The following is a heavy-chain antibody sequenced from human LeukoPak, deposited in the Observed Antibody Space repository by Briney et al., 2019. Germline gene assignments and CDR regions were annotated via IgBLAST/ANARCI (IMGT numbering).Heavy chain of an antibody. CDR2: ISSSSSYI. D-gene: IGHD2-2*01. CDR1: GFTFSSYS. V-gene: IGHV3-21*01. J-gene: IGHJ4*02. CDR3: ARAYKDIVVVPAATFDY. Sequence: GGSLRLSCAASGFTFSSYSMNWVRQAPGKGLEWVSSISSSSSYIYYADSVKGRFTFSRDNAKNSLYLQMNSLRAEDTAVYYCARAYKDIVVVPAATFDYWGQGTLVTVSS.